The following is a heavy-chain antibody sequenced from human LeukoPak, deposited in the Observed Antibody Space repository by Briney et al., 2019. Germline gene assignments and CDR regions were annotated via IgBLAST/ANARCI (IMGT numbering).Heavy chain of an antibody. CDR3: VREERGANLHGDWYFDY. CDR1: GLGIGSNY. Sequence: GGSLRLSCAASGLGIGSNYMTWVRQTPGKGLAWVSVIYSGADSTYYADSVKGRFTISRDNSKNTLYLQMNSLRAEDTAVYYCVREERGANLHGDWYFDYWGQGALVTVSS. CDR2: IYSGADST. J-gene: IGHJ4*02. V-gene: IGHV3-53*01. D-gene: IGHD2-21*02.